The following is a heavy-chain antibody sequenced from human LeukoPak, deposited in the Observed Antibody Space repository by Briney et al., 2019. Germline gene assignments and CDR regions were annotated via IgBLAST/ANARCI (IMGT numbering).Heavy chain of an antibody. Sequence: PGGSLRLSCAASGFTFSSYAMHRVRQAPGKGLEWVAVISYDGSNKYYADSVKGRFTISRDNSKNTLYLQMNSLRAEDTAVYYCARGFPFGSPPPLVAFDIWGQGTMVTVSS. D-gene: IGHD3-16*01. CDR2: ISYDGSNK. CDR3: ARGFPFGSPPPLVAFDI. CDR1: GFTFSSYA. J-gene: IGHJ3*02. V-gene: IGHV3-30-3*01.